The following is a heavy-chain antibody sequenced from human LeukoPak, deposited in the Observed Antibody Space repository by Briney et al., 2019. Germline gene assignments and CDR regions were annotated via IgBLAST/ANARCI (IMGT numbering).Heavy chain of an antibody. CDR3: ARAMWRDTHMDV. D-gene: IGHD3-10*02. CDR1: GGSISSGSYY. Sequence: SETLSLTCTVSGGSISSGSYYWSWIRQPAGKGLEWIGRIYTSGSTNYNPSLKSRVTISVDTSKNQFSLKLSSVTAADTAVYYCARAMWRDTHMDVWGKGTTVTVSS. CDR2: IYTSGST. J-gene: IGHJ6*03. V-gene: IGHV4-61*02.